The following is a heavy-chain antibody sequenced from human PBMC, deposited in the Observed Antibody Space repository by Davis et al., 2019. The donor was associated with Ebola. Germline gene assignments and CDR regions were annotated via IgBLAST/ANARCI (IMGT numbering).Heavy chain of an antibody. Sequence: SVKVSCKASGYTFTYRYLHWVRQAPGQALEWMGWITPFNGNTNYAQKFQGRVTITRDTSASTAYMELSSLRSEDTAVYYCARGISSWYTAFDIWGQGTMVTVSS. CDR3: ARGISSWYTAFDI. D-gene: IGHD6-13*01. CDR2: ITPFNGNT. J-gene: IGHJ3*02. CDR1: GYTFTYRY. V-gene: IGHV1-45*02.